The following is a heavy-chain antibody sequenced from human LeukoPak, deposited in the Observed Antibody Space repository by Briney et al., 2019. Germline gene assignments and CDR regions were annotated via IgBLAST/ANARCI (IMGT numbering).Heavy chain of an antibody. CDR2: INPSGGST. D-gene: IGHD6-19*01. V-gene: IGHV1-46*01. CDR3: AKDAGQWPGESYYFDY. CDR1: GYTFTSYY. Sequence: ASVKVSCKASGYTFTSYYMHWVRQAPGQGLEWMGIINPSGGSTSYAQKFQGRVTMTRDTSTSTVYMELSSLRAEDTAVYYCAKDAGQWPGESYYFDYWGQGTLVTVSS. J-gene: IGHJ4*02.